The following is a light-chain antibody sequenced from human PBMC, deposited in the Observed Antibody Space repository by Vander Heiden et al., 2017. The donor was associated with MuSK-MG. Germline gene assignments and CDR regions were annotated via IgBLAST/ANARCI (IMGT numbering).Light chain of an antibody. CDR1: QTIFNY. V-gene: IGKV1-39*01. Sequence: DIQLTQSPSSLSASVGDRVTITCRASQTIFNYLNWYQQSPGIAPKLLIYSASTLQSRTPPRFSGRGSGTDFTLVISSLQPEHFTTFYCLQGSTTPPTSAGRTKIETK. J-gene: IGKJ4*01. CDR2: SAS. CDR3: LQGSTTPPT.